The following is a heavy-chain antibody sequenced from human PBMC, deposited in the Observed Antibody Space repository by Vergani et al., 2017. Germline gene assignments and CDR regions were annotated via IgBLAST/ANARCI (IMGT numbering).Heavy chain of an antibody. J-gene: IGHJ5*02. Sequence: QLQLQESGPGLLKPSATLSLTCNVSGASTRSSNYYWCWIRQPPGKGLEWIASIYYSGSTYYNPSLKSRVTISVDTSKNQFSLKLSSVIAADTAVYFWARHSTVEWLVKLGWIDPWGQGILVTVSS. D-gene: IGHD6-19*01. V-gene: IGHV4-39*01. CDR1: GASTRSSNYY. CDR3: ARHSTVEWLVKLGWIDP. CDR2: IYYSGST.